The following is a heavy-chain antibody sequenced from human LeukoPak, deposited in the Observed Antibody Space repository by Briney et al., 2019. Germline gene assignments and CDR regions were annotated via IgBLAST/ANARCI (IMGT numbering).Heavy chain of an antibody. CDR2: RWYDGSNK. CDR1: GFTFSSYG. D-gene: IGHD2-21*01. Sequence: QSGGSLRLSCAASGFTFSSYGMHWVRHAPGKGLEWVAVRWYDGSNKYYADSVKGRFTISRDNSKNTLYLQMNSLRDEATAVYYCAKDQSQVESYSFTFQHWGQGTLVTVYS. J-gene: IGHJ1*01. V-gene: IGHV3-33*06. CDR3: AKDQSQVESYSFTFQH.